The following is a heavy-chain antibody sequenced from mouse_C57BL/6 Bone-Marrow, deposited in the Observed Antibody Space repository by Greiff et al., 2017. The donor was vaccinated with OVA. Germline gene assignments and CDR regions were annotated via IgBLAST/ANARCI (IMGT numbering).Heavy chain of an antibody. CDR1: GYTFTSYW. D-gene: IGHD1-2*01. CDR2: IDPSDSYT. J-gene: IGHJ2*01. V-gene: IGHV1-59*01. Sequence: VQLQQPGAELVRPGTSVKLSCKASGYTFTSYWMHWVKQRPGQGLEWIGVIDPSDSYTNYNQKFKGKATLTVDTSSSTAYMQLSSLTSEDSAVYYCARWGTTARGYFDYWGQGTTLTVSS. CDR3: ARWGTTARGYFDY.